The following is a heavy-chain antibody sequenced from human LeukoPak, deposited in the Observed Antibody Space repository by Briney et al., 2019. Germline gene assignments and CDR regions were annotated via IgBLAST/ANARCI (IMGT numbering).Heavy chain of an antibody. J-gene: IGHJ4*02. CDR2: IYYSGST. CDR1: GGSISTYY. D-gene: IGHD2-2*02. CDR3: ARRPYCSSTSCYNRYFDY. Sequence: PSETLSLTCTVSGGSISTYYGNWIRQPPGKGLEWIGSIYYSGSTYYNPSLKSRVTISVDTSKNQFSLKLSSVTAADTAVYYCARRPYCSSTSCYNRYFDYWGQGTLVTVSS. V-gene: IGHV4-39*01.